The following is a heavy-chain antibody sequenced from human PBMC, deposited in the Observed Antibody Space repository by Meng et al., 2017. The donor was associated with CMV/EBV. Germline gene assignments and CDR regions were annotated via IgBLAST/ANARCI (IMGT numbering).Heavy chain of an antibody. J-gene: IGHJ4*02. V-gene: IGHV3-23*03. CDR3: AKAILFGVVIDYFDY. D-gene: IGHD3-3*01. CDR1: GFTFSSYA. Sequence: GESLKISCEASGFTFSSYAMSWVRQAPGKGLEWVSVIYSGGSSTYYADSVKGRFTISRDNSKNTLYPQMNSLRAEDTAVYYCAKAILFGVVIDYFDYWGQGTLVTVSS. CDR2: IYSGGSST.